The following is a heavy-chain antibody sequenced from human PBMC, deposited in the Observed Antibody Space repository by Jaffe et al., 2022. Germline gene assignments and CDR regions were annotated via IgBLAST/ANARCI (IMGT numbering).Heavy chain of an antibody. CDR2: IKQDGSEK. CDR3: ARDDTYYDYIWGSYRYTVDQVYFDY. J-gene: IGHJ4*02. Sequence: EVQLVESGGGLVQPGGSLRLSCAASGFTFSSYWMSWVRQAPGKGLEWVANIKQDGSEKYYVDSVKGRFTISRDNAKNSLYLQMNSLRAEDTAVYYCARDDTYYDYIWGSYRYTVDQVYFDYWGQGTLVTVSS. CDR1: GFTFSSYW. V-gene: IGHV3-7*01. D-gene: IGHD3-16*02.